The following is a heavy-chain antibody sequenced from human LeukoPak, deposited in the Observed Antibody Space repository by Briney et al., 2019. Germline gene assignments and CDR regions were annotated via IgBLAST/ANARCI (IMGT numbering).Heavy chain of an antibody. Sequence: GGSLRLSCAASGFTFSSCSMNWVREAPGKGLEWVSSISSSSSYIYYADSVKGRFTISRDNAKNSLYLQMNSLRAEDTAVYYCARAGGYFDYRGNNWFDPWGQGTLVTVSS. CDR3: ARAGGYFDYRGNNWFDP. CDR1: GFTFSSCS. CDR2: ISSSSSYI. J-gene: IGHJ5*02. V-gene: IGHV3-21*01. D-gene: IGHD3-9*01.